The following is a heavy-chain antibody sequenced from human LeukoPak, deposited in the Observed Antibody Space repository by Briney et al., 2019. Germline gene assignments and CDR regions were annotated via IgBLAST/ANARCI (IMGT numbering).Heavy chain of an antibody. V-gene: IGHV3-23*01. J-gene: IGHJ5*02. CDR1: GFTFSSYA. CDR2: ISGSGGST. D-gene: IGHD3-10*01. CDR3: AKDRQNYYGSGSYYSNWFDP. Sequence: GGSLRLSCAASGFTFSSYAMSWVRQAPGKGLEWVSAISGSGGSTYYADSVKGRFTISRDNSKNTLYLQMNSLRAEDTAAYYCAKDRQNYYGSGSYYSNWFDPWGQGTLVTVSS.